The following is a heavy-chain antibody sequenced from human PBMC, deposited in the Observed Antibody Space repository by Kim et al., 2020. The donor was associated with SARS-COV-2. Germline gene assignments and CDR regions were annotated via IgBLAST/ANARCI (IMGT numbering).Heavy chain of an antibody. CDR1: GFTFNSHA. D-gene: IGHD6-19*01. CDR3: VADPPNSGWDFAY. J-gene: IGHJ4*02. Sequence: GGSLRLSCGASGFTFNSHAMHWVRQAPGKGLEWVAFIWSDGSNKYYADSVKGRFTISRDNSKNTLYLQMSSLRAEYTAFYYCVADPPNSGWDFAYWGQGTLVTVSS. V-gene: IGHV3-30*02. CDR2: IWSDGSNK.